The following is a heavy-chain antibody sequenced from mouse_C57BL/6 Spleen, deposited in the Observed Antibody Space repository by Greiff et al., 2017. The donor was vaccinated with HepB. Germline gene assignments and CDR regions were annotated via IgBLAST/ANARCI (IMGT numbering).Heavy chain of an antibody. CDR3: ASRAFITTVVAPFAY. J-gene: IGHJ3*01. V-gene: IGHV1-42*01. D-gene: IGHD1-1*01. CDR2: INPSTGGT. Sequence: EVQLQQSGPELVKPGASVKISCKASGYSFTGYYMNWVKQSPEKSLEWIGEINPSTGGTTYNQKFKAKATLTVDKSSSTAYMQLKSLTSEDSAVYYCASRAFITTVVAPFAYWGQGTLVTVSA. CDR1: GYSFTGYY.